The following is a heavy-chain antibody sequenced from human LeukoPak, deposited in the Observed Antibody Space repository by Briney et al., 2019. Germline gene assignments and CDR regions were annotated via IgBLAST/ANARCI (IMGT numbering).Heavy chain of an antibody. CDR1: GFTFSNYG. Sequence: PGGSLRLSCAASGFTFSNYGMNWVRQAPGKGLEWVSSISTSSTYIYYADSVKGRFTISRDNAKNSLHLQMNSLRAEDTAVYYCARDGSGWRTFDYWGQGTLVTGSS. CDR3: ARDGSGWRTFDY. V-gene: IGHV3-21*01. D-gene: IGHD6-19*01. CDR2: ISTSSTYI. J-gene: IGHJ4*02.